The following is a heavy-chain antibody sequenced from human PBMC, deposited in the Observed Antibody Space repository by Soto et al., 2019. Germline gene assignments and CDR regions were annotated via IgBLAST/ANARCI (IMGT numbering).Heavy chain of an antibody. J-gene: IGHJ4*02. CDR2: LYYNVGT. CDR3: SRLTARHWADD. D-gene: IGHD3-16*01. Sequence: SETLSLTCTVSGSSISSSGYYWGWIRQPPGRGLEWIGSLYYNVGTYYNPSLKSRVTISTDTSANQFSLMLNSVTAADTAIYYCSRLTARHWADDWGQGTLGT. V-gene: IGHV4-39*01. CDR1: GSSISSSGYY.